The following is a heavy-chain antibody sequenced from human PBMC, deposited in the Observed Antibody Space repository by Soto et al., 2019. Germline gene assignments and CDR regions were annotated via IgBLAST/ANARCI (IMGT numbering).Heavy chain of an antibody. CDR1: GGTFSSYA. D-gene: IGHD2-15*01. CDR2: IIPIFGTA. Sequence: QVQLVQSGAEVKKPGSSVKVSCKASGGTFSSYAISWVRQAPGQGLEWMGGIIPIFGTANYAQRFQGRVTITADESTSTAYMELSSLRSEDTAVYYCAREGEGYCSGGSCYSYYYGMAVWGQGTTVTVSS. J-gene: IGHJ6*02. CDR3: AREGEGYCSGGSCYSYYYGMAV. V-gene: IGHV1-69*12.